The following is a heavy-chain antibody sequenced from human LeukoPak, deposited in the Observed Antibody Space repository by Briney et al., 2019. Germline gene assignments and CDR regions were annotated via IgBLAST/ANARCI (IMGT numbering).Heavy chain of an antibody. CDR3: AKGARKGDDYGGFFDY. J-gene: IGHJ4*02. Sequence: GGSLRLSCAASGFTFSSYEMTWVRQAPGKGLEWVSYISSSGSTIYYADSVKGRFTMSRDNSKNTLYLQMNSLRTEDTAVYYCAKGARKGDDYGGFFDYWGQGTLVTVSS. CDR2: ISSSGSTI. CDR1: GFTFSSYE. D-gene: IGHD4-23*01. V-gene: IGHV3-48*03.